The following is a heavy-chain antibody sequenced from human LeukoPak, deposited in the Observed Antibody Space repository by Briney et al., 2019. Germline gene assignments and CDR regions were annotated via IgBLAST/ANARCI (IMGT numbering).Heavy chain of an antibody. V-gene: IGHV3-48*01. J-gene: IGHJ4*02. CDR3: AKDLRYCGGDCRMFDY. D-gene: IGHD2-21*02. CDR1: GFTITTYS. CDR2: ISSSSSTI. Sequence: GGSLRLSCAASGFTITTYSMNWVRQVPGKGLEWVSYISSSSSTIYYADSVKGRFTISRDNSRNTLYLQMNSLRAEDTAVYYCAKDLRYCGGDCRMFDYWGQGTLVTVSS.